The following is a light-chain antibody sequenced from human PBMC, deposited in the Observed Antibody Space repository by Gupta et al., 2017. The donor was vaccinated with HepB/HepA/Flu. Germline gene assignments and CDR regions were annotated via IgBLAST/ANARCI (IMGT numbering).Light chain of an antibody. J-gene: IGKJ4*01. V-gene: IGKV1-33*01. CDR2: DAS. CDR3: QQYDNLRLT. CDR1: QDISNY. Sequence: DIQMTQSPSSLSASVGYRVTITCQASQDISNYLNWYQQKPGKATKLLMYDASDLETGVPSRFSGSGSGTDFTFTSMSLQPEDIATDYCQQYDNLRLTFGGGTKMEIK.